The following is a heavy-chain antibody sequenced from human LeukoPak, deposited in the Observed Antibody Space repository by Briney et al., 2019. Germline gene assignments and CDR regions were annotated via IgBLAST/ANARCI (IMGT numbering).Heavy chain of an antibody. CDR3: SRGRRDGYTGPWYFDL. V-gene: IGHV4-34*01. J-gene: IGHJ2*01. CDR2: INYSGST. Sequence: SETLSLTCAVYGESFSGYYWSWIRQPPGKGLEWIGEINYSGSTNYNPSLESRVTISVDTSKNQFSLKLSSVTAADTAVYYCSRGRRDGYTGPWYFDLWGRGTLVTVSS. CDR1: GESFSGYY. D-gene: IGHD5-24*01.